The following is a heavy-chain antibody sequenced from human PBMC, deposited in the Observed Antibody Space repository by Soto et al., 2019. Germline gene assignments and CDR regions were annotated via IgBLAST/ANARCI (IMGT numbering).Heavy chain of an antibody. CDR3: ARGGHVVVVTAALDY. J-gene: IGHJ4*02. CDR1: GDNFTDYY. Sequence: QVHLVQSGAEVKKPGASVKVSCKASGDNFTDYYIHWVRQAPGQGLEWMGTVNPSGGHTTYAQHFLGRVTMTRDTSTSTLYMELTSLTSEDTAVYYCARGGHVVVVTAALDYWGQGTLVTVSS. V-gene: IGHV1-46*01. CDR2: VNPSGGHT. D-gene: IGHD2-21*02.